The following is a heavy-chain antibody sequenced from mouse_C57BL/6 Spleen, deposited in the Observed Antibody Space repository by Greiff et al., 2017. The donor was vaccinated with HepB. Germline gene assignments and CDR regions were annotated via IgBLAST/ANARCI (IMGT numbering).Heavy chain of an antibody. CDR3: ARSYGSRGYWYFDV. Sequence: QVQLQQPGAELVMPGASVKLSCKASGYTFTSYWMHWVKQRPGQGLEWIGEIDPSDSYTNYNQKFKGKSTLTVDKSSSTAYMQLSSLTSEDSAVYYCARSYGSRGYWYFDVWGTGTTVTVSS. J-gene: IGHJ1*03. CDR1: GYTFTSYW. D-gene: IGHD1-1*01. V-gene: IGHV1-69*01. CDR2: IDPSDSYT.